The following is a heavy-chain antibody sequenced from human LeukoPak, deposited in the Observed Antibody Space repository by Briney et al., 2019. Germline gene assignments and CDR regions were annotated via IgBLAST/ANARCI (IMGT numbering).Heavy chain of an antibody. D-gene: IGHD2-2*01. CDR2: ISYDGSNK. Sequence: GGSLRLSCAASGFTFSSYAMHWVRQAPGKGLEWVAVISYDGSNKYYADSVKGRFTISRDNSKNTLYLQMNSLRAEDTAVYYCARSSSTSCCDFDYWGQGTLVTVSS. CDR1: GFTFSSYA. CDR3: ARSSSTSCCDFDY. V-gene: IGHV3-30-3*01. J-gene: IGHJ4*02.